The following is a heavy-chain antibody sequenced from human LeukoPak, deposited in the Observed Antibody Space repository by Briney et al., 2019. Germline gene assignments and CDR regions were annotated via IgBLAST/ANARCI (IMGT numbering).Heavy chain of an antibody. CDR2: IDYSGST. J-gene: IGHJ4*02. Sequence: PSETLSLTCTVSGXSVSSSSYWWVWIRQPPGKGLEWIGSIDYSGSTYFNPSLKSRVTKSVDTSKNQFSLKMRSVTAADTAVYYCAREVGTMTTHYFEYWGQGALVTVSS. CDR1: GXSVSSSSYW. CDR3: AREVGTMTTHYFEY. D-gene: IGHD4-17*01. V-gene: IGHV4-39*07.